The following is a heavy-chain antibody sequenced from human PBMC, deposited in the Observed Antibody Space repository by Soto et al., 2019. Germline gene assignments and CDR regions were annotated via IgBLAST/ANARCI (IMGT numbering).Heavy chain of an antibody. Sequence: QVQLQESGPGLVKPSETLSLTCTVSGGSVSSGSYYWSWIRQPPGKGLEWIGYIYYSGSTNYNPSLKSRVTISVDTSKNQFSLKLSSVTAADTAVYYCAREMVRGVILNYYGMDVWGQGTTVTVSS. CDR2: IYYSGST. V-gene: IGHV4-61*01. CDR3: AREMVRGVILNYYGMDV. J-gene: IGHJ6*02. CDR1: GGSVSSGSYY. D-gene: IGHD3-10*01.